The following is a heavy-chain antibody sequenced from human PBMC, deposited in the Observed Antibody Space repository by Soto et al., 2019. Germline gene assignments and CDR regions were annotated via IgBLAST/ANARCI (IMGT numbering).Heavy chain of an antibody. CDR1: GFTFSSYS. CDR3: ARDGRFLEWLHLFDY. V-gene: IGHV3-21*01. D-gene: IGHD3-3*01. Sequence: GGSLRLSCAASGFTFSSYSMNWVRQAPGKGLERVSSISSSSYIYYADSVKGRFTISRDNAKNSLYLQMNSLRAEDTAVYYCARDGRFLEWLHLFDYWGQGTLVTVSS. J-gene: IGHJ4*02. CDR2: ISSSSYI.